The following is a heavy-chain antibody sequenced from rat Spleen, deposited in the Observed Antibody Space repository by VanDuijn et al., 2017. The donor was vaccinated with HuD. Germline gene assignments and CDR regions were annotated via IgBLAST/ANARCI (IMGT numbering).Heavy chain of an antibody. CDR2: ISPSGGKT. CDR1: GFTFSSYV. CDR3: ARHAYYDGYYHWYFDL. D-gene: IGHD1-12*03. Sequence: EVQLVESGGGLVQPGSSLKVSCVASGFTFSSYVMHWFRQAPMKGLEWVATISPSGGKTYYRDSVKGRFTISRDNAKSTLYLQMDSLRSEDTATYYCARHAYYDGYYHWYFDLWGPGTMVTVSS. V-gene: IGHV5-19*01. J-gene: IGHJ1*01.